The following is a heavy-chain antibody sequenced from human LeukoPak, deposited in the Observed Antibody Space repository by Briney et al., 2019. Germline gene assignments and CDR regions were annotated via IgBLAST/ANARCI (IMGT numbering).Heavy chain of an antibody. Sequence: PSETLSLTCAVYGGSFSGYYWSWIRQPPGKGLEWLGEINHSGSSNYNPSLKSRVTISGDTSKNQFSLKLSSVTAADTAVYYCAREPIFGVVTNDAFDIWGQGTMVTVSS. J-gene: IGHJ3*02. CDR3: AREPIFGVVTNDAFDI. CDR2: INHSGSS. CDR1: GGSFSGYY. V-gene: IGHV4-34*01. D-gene: IGHD3-3*01.